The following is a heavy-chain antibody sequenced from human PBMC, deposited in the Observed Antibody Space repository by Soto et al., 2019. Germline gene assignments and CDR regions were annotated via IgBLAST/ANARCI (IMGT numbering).Heavy chain of an antibody. CDR2: IYYSGTT. J-gene: IGHJ4*02. CDR3: ASWGRRYFGAFDS. Sequence: QVQLQESGPGLVKPSQTPSLTCTVSGGSISSGDYYWNWIRQLPGKGLEWIGYIYYSGTTYYNPSLKSRVTISLDTSKNQFSLKLSSVTVADTAIYYCASWGRRYFGAFDSWGQGTLVTVSS. CDR1: GGSISSGDYY. V-gene: IGHV4-31*03. D-gene: IGHD3-9*01.